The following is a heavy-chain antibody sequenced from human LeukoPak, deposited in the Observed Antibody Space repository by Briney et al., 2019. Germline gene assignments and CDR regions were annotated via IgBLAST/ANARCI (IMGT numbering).Heavy chain of an antibody. CDR3: ARLTRLSTSPDRYYLDY. V-gene: IGHV4-4*09. Sequence: PSETLSLTCTVSGDSISSYYWSWIRQPPGKGLEWIGYIYTSGRTNYIPSLKGRVTISIDTSKNQFSLKLSSVTAADSAVYYCARLTRLSTSPDRYYLDYWGQGPLVTVSS. J-gene: IGHJ4*02. D-gene: IGHD6-6*01. CDR1: GDSISSYY. CDR2: IYTSGRT.